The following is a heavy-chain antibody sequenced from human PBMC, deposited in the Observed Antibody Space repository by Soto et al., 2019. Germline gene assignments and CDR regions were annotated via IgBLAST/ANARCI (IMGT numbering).Heavy chain of an antibody. J-gene: IGHJ4*02. CDR3: ARQRVPSVYDPIPGCFDS. CDR1: GGSLSSSSSY. V-gene: IGHV4-39*01. CDR2: MSYSGST. Sequence: QLQLQESGPGLVKPSETLSLTCTVSGGSLSSSSSYWGWIREPPGKGLEWIGSMSYSGSTYHNPSLKSRVTLSVDTSQRRFSLKLTSVTAADTAVYSCARQRVPSVYDPIPGCFDSWGQGILVTASS. D-gene: IGHD5-12*01.